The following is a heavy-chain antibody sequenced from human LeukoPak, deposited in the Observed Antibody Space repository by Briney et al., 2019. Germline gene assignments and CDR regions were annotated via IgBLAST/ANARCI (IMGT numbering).Heavy chain of an antibody. D-gene: IGHD3-16*01. Sequence: PGGSLRLFCAASGFTFGRSGMHWVRQAPGKGLEWVTFIGYDGSKIYYADSVKGRFTISRDNSKNTLYLQMNSLRPEDTAVYYCAKEGRGGFDFWGQGTMVTVSS. CDR1: GFTFGRSG. J-gene: IGHJ3*01. CDR3: AKEGRGGFDF. CDR2: IGYDGSKI. V-gene: IGHV3-30*02.